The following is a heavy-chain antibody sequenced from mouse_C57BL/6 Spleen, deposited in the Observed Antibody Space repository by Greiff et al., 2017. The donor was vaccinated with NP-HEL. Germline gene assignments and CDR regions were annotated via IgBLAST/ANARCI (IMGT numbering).Heavy chain of an antibody. CDR1: GFTFSSYG. D-gene: IGHD3-2*01. CDR3: ARHDRDYAMDY. Sequence: DVKLVESGGDLVKPGGSLKLSCAASGFTFSSYGMSWVRQTPDKRLEWVATISSGGSYTYYPDSVKGRFTISRDNAKNTLYLQMSSLKSEDTAMYYCARHDRDYAMDYWGQGTSVTVSS. J-gene: IGHJ4*01. CDR2: ISSGGSYT. V-gene: IGHV5-6*02.